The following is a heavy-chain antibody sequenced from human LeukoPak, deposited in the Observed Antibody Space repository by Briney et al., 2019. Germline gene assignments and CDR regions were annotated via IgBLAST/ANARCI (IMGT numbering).Heavy chain of an antibody. Sequence: GSLRLSCAASGFTFSSYSMNWVRQAPGKGLEWVSSISSSSSYIYYADSVKGRFTISRDNAKNSLYLQMNSLRAEDTAVHYCARDRYSSSWYGSAFDIWGQGTMVTVSS. CDR1: GFTFSSYS. CDR3: ARDRYSSSWYGSAFDI. D-gene: IGHD6-13*01. J-gene: IGHJ3*02. V-gene: IGHV3-21*04. CDR2: ISSSSSYI.